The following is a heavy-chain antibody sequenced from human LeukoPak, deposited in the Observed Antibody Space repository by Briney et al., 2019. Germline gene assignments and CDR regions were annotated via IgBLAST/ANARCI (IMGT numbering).Heavy chain of an antibody. D-gene: IGHD3-16*02. CDR2: INHSGSN. Sequence: SETLSLTCAVYGGSFSGYYWSWIRQPPGKGLEWIGEINHSGSNNYNPSLKSRVTISVDTSKNQFSLKLSSVTAADTAVYYCARGNYDYVWGSYRQTRIFDYWGQGTLVTVSS. CDR1: GGSFSGYY. V-gene: IGHV4-34*01. CDR3: ARGNYDYVWGSYRQTRIFDY. J-gene: IGHJ4*02.